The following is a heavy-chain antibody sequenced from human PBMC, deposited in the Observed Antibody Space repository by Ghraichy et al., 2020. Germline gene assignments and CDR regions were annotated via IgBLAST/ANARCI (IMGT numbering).Heavy chain of an antibody. CDR2: ISWNSGSI. CDR1: GFTFDDYA. CDR3: AKSLMSRGAFDY. Sequence: GGSLRLSCAASGFTFDDYAMHWVRQAPGKGLEWVSGISWNSGSIGYADSVKGRFTISRDNAKNSLYLQMNSLRAEDTALYYCAKSLMSRGAFDYWGQGTLVTVSS. D-gene: IGHD3-10*01. J-gene: IGHJ4*02. V-gene: IGHV3-9*01.